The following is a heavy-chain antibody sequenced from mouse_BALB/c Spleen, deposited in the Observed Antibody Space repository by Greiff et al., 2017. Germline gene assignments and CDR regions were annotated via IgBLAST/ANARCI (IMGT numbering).Heavy chain of an antibody. V-gene: IGHV7-3*02. Sequence: EVQRVESGGGLVQPGGSLRLSCATSGFTFTDYYMSWVRQPPGKALEWLGFIRNKANGYTTEYSASVKGRFTISRDNSQSILYLQMNTLRAEDSATYYCARDRVGSPFDYWGQGTTLTVSS. CDR1: GFTFTDYY. CDR2: IRNKANGYTT. CDR3: ARDRVGSPFDY. D-gene: IGHD1-1*02. J-gene: IGHJ2*01.